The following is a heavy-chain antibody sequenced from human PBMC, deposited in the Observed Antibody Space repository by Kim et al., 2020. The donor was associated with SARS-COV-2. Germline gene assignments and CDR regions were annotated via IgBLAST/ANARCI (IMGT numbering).Heavy chain of an antibody. CDR3: AVGYYFDN. D-gene: IGHD1-26*01. CDR2: GST. Sequence: GSTKYNPSLKSRVTISVNTSKNQFSRKLSSVTAADTAVYYCAVGYYFDNWGQGTLVTVSS. J-gene: IGHJ4*02. V-gene: IGHV4-34*01.